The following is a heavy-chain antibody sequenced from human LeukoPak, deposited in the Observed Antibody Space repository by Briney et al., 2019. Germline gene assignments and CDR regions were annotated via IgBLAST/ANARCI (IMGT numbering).Heavy chain of an antibody. V-gene: IGHV4-31*03. CDR2: IYYSGST. J-gene: IGHJ4*02. CDR3: ARAHQNYVGYFDY. D-gene: IGHD1-7*01. Sequence: SETLFLTCTVSGGSISSGGYYWSWIRQHPGKGLEWIGYIYYSGSTYYNPSLKSRVTISVDTSKNQFSLKLSSVTAADTAMYYCARAHQNYVGYFDYWGQGTLVTVSS. CDR1: GGSISSGGYY.